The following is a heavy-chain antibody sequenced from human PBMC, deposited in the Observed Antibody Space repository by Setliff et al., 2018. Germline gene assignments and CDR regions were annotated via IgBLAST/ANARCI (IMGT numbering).Heavy chain of an antibody. V-gene: IGHV1-69*06. CDR3: ARDRGAARPWVWFDP. CDR1: GGTFSSYA. D-gene: IGHD6-6*01. CDR2: IIPIFGTA. Sequence: ASVKVSCKASGGTFSSYAISWVRQAPGQGLEWMGRIIPIFGTANYAQKFQGRVTITADKSTSTAYMELSSLRAEDTAVYYCARDRGAARPWVWFDPWGQGTLVTVSS. J-gene: IGHJ5*02.